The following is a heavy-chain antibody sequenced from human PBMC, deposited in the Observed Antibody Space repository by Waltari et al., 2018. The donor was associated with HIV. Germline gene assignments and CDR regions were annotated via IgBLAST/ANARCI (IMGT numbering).Heavy chain of an antibody. V-gene: IGHV3-74*01. Sequence: EVQVVESGGGLVQPGGSLALSREASGFTFSSTWMHWVRKAPGKGRVCVSRINSDGSSTGYVDSVKVRFTISRDNAKNTLYLQMNNLRAEDTAVYYCAPGRGWFDPWGQGTLVTVSS. J-gene: IGHJ5*02. CDR2: INSDGSST. CDR3: APGRGWFDP. CDR1: GFTFSSTW.